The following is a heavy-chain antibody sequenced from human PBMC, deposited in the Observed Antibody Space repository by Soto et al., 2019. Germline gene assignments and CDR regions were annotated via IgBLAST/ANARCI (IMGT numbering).Heavy chain of an antibody. CDR1: GFTFSSYG. J-gene: IGHJ4*02. CDR2: ISYDGSNK. V-gene: IGHV3-30*18. CDR3: AKSPSPMVRGVPLDY. D-gene: IGHD3-10*01. Sequence: GGPLRLSCAASGFTFSSYGMHWVRQAPGKGLEWVAVISYDGSNKYYADSVKGRFTISRDNSKNTLYLQMNSLRAEDTAVYYCAKSPSPMVRGVPLDYWGQGTQVTVSS.